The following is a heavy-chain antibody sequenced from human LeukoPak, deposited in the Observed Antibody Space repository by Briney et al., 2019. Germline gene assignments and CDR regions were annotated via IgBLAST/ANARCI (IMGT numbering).Heavy chain of an antibody. V-gene: IGHV4-34*01. J-gene: IGHJ4*02. Sequence: SETLSLTCAVYGGSFSGYYWSWIRQPPGKGLEWIGEINHSGSTNYNPSLKSRVTISVDTSKNHFSLKLSSVTSADTAVYYCARALVAFDYWGQGTLVTVSS. CDR3: ARALVAFDY. CDR1: GGSFSGYY. CDR2: INHSGST.